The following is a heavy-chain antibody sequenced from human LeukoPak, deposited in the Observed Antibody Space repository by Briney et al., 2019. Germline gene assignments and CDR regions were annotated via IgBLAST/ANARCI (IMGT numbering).Heavy chain of an antibody. D-gene: IGHD2-21*01. V-gene: IGHV5-51*01. Sequence: GESLKISCKGSGYSFTSYWIGWVRQMPGKGLEWMGIIYPGDSDTRYSPSFQGQVTISADKSISTAYLQWSSLKASDTAMYYCXXXXXXXXXXTARDVYYYYGMDVWGQGTTVTVSS. CDR1: GYSFTSYW. J-gene: IGHJ6*02. CDR3: XXXXXXXXXXTARDVYYYYGMDV. CDR2: IYPGDSDT.